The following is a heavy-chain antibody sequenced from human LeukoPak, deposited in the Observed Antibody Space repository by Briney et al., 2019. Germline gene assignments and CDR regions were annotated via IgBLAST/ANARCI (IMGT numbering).Heavy chain of an antibody. J-gene: IGHJ6*03. CDR3: AKSAARYYYYYYMDV. CDR2: IRYDGRNK. CDR1: GFTFSNYG. Sequence: GGSLRLSCAASGFTFSNYGMHWVRQAPGKGLEWVAFIRYDGRNKYYADSVKGRFTISRDNSKNTLYLQMNSLRAEDTAVYYCAKSAARYYYYYYMDVWGKGTTVTISS. V-gene: IGHV3-30*02. D-gene: IGHD2-2*01.